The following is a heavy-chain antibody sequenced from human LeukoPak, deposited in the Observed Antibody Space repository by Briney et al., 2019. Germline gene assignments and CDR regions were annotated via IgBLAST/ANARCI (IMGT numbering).Heavy chain of an antibody. Sequence: GGSLRLSCATSGFTFSHYAFHWVRQAPGKGLEWVSSISSSSSYIYYADSVKGRFTISRDNAKNSLYLQMNSLRAEDTAVYYCARDDDVLTGYYNFFDYWGQGTLVTVSS. D-gene: IGHD3-9*01. V-gene: IGHV3-21*01. CDR2: ISSSSSYI. CDR3: ARDDDVLTGYYNFFDY. J-gene: IGHJ4*02. CDR1: GFTFSHYA.